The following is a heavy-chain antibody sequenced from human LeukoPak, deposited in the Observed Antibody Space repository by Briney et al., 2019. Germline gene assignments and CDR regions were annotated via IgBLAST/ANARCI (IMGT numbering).Heavy chain of an antibody. J-gene: IGHJ5*02. Sequence: ASVKVSCKASGYTFTGYYMHWVRQAPGQGLEWMGCINPNSGGTNYAQKFQGRVTMARDTSISTAYMELSRLRSDDTAVYYCARGLLGGYYDSSGTWGQGTLVTVSS. V-gene: IGHV1-2*02. CDR3: ARGLLGGYYDSSGT. CDR1: GYTFTGYY. D-gene: IGHD3-22*01. CDR2: INPNSGGT.